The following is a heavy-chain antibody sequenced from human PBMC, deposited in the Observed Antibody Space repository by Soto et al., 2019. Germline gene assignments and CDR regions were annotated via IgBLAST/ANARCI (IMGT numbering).Heavy chain of an antibody. V-gene: IGHV1-46*01. D-gene: IGHD2-21*02. Sequence: ASVKVSCKASGYTFTSYYMHWVRQAPGQGLELMGIINPSGGITSYAQKFQGRVTITRDTSTSTVYMELSSLRSEETAVYYCARPTRGVVVTESFDYWGQGTLVTVSS. CDR3: ARPTRGVVVTESFDY. CDR1: GYTFTSYY. J-gene: IGHJ4*02. CDR2: INPSGGIT.